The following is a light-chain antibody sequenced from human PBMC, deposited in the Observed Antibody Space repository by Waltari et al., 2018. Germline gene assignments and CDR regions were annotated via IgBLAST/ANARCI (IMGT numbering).Light chain of an antibody. CDR2: GAS. Sequence: EIVMTQSPATLSVSPGERATLSCRASQSVRNNLVWYQQKPGQAPRLLIYGASTRVTGIPARFSGSGSGTEFTLTISSLEPEDFAVYYCQQRSNWPPIFTFGPGTKVDIK. V-gene: IGKV3-15*01. CDR3: QQRSNWPPIFT. CDR1: QSVRNN. J-gene: IGKJ3*01.